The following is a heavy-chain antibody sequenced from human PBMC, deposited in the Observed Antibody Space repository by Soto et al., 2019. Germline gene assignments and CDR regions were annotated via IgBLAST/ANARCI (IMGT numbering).Heavy chain of an antibody. J-gene: IGHJ4*02. V-gene: IGHV3-30*03. CDR2: ISYDGSNK. CDR3: ARARSGWYTVDY. CDR1: GFTFSTYG. D-gene: IGHD6-19*01. Sequence: VQVVESGGGVVQPGRSLRLSCAASGFTFSTYGMHWVRQAPGKGLEWVAVISYDGSNKYYADSVKGRFTISRDNSKNTLYLQMNSLRPEDTAVYYCARARSGWYTVDYWGQGTLLTVSS.